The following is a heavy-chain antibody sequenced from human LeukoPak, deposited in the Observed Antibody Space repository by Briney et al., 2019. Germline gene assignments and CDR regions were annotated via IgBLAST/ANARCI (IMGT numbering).Heavy chain of an antibody. V-gene: IGHV4-59*08. Sequence: SETLSLTCGVSRGSIRATNWWSWIRQPPGKGLEWVGYIFYSGTTDSNPSLKSRVTISVDTSKNQFSLKLRSVTAADTAVYYCAIPYCRGGSCHLDGWGEGTLVTVSS. CDR2: IFYSGTT. CDR3: AIPYCRGGSCHLDG. J-gene: IGHJ4*02. D-gene: IGHD2-15*01. CDR1: RGSIRATNW.